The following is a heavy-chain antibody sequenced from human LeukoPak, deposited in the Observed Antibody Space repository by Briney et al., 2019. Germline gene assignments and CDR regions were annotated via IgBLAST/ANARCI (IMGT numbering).Heavy chain of an antibody. CDR2: ISGSGGST. CDR3: AKPWYYYDSSGYWFDP. V-gene: IGHV3-23*01. CDR1: GFTFSSYA. Sequence: GGSLRLSCAASGFTFSSYAMGWVRQAPGKGLEWVSAISGSGGSTYYADSVKGRFTISRDNSKNTLYLQMNSLRAEDTAVYYCAKPWYYYDSSGYWFDPWGQGTLVTVSS. D-gene: IGHD3-22*01. J-gene: IGHJ5*02.